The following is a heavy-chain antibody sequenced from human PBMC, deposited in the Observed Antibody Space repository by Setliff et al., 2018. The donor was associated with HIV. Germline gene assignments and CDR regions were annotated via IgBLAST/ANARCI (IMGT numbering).Heavy chain of an antibody. CDR2: INGYNGNT. D-gene: IGHD2-21*02. Sequence: GASVKVSCKTSGYMFKDYGISWVRQAPGQGLEWMGWINGYNGNTNYAQNFQGRVTITADDSTNTAYMELSSLRPEDTAVYYCARGGTSDLWVPASWDLGDVLTHIIDYWGQGTLVTVSS. J-gene: IGHJ4*02. CDR1: GYMFKDYG. CDR3: ARGGTSDLWVPASWDLGDVLTHIIDY. V-gene: IGHV1-18*01.